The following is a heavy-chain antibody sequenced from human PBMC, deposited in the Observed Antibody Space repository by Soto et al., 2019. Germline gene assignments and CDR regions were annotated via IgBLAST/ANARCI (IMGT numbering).Heavy chain of an antibody. J-gene: IGHJ4*02. Sequence: ASVKVSCKASGYTFTSYGISWVRQAPGQGLERMGWISAYNGNTNYAQKLQGRVTMTTDTSTSTAYMELRSLGSDDTAVYYCGKCGRDGYNADYFDYWRQGTLVIASS. D-gene: IGHD6-25*01. V-gene: IGHV1-18*01. CDR1: GYTFTSYG. CDR2: ISAYNGNT. CDR3: GKCGRDGYNADYFDY.